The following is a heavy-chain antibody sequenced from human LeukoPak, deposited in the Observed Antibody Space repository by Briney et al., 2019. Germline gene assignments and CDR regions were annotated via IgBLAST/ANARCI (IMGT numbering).Heavy chain of an antibody. J-gene: IGHJ5*02. V-gene: IGHV3-7*01. CDR1: GLTFSTYW. CDR2: INQDGSVK. D-gene: IGHD3-22*01. CDR3: ATWMDSSGCWFDP. Sequence: GGSLRLSCAVSGLTFSTYWMSWVRQAPGKGLEWVANINQDGSVKYHVDSVKGRFTISRDNAKNSLYLQMNSLRAEDTAVYYCATWMDSSGCWFDPWGQGTLVTVFS.